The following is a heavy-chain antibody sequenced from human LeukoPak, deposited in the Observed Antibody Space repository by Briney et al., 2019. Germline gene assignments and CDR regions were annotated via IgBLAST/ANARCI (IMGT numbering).Heavy chain of an antibody. CDR2: MYSRGDT. D-gene: IGHD6-13*01. V-gene: IGHV3-53*01. J-gene: IGHJ5*02. CDR1: GFTVSDNY. Sequence: GGSLRLSCAASGFTVSDNYMSGVRQAPGKGLEWVSVMYSRGDTYYAKSVKGRFTFSRDISKNTLYLQMNGLRTEDTAMYYCARDAPQVPAAGVLASWGQGTLVIVSS. CDR3: ARDAPQVPAAGVLAS.